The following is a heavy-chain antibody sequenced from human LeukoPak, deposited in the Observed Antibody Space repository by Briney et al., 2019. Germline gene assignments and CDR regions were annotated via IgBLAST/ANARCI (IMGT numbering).Heavy chain of an antibody. CDR1: GGSIYSSSYY. CDR2: IYYSGST. V-gene: IGHV4-39*01. CDR3: ARISYYGSGSYDY. D-gene: IGHD3-10*01. J-gene: IGHJ4*02. Sequence: SETRSLTCTVSGGSIYSSSYYWGWIRQSPGKGLEWIGSIYYSGSTYYNPCLKSRVTISVDASKNQFSLKLTSVTAADTAVYYCARISYYGSGSYDYGGQGTLVTVS.